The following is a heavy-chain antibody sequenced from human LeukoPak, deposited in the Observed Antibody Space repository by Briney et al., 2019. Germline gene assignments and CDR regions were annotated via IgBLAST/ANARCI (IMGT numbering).Heavy chain of an antibody. J-gene: IGHJ5*02. V-gene: IGHV4-61*02. CDR1: GGSISSGSYY. CDR2: IYTSGST. Sequence: SETPSLTCTVSGGSISSGSYYWSWIRQPAGKGLEWIGRIYTSGSTNYNPSLKSRVTISVDTSKNQFSLKLSSVTAADTAVYYCAREAGWFDPWGQGTLVTVSS. CDR3: AREAGWFDP.